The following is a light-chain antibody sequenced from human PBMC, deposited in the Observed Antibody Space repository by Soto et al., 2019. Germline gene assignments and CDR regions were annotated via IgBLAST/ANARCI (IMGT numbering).Light chain of an antibody. CDR3: QQRSNWPIIT. Sequence: EIVLTQSPATLYLSPGERATLSCRASQSVSSYLAWYQQKPGQAPRLLISDTSNRATGIPARFSGSGSGTDFTLTISSLEPEDFAVYYCQQRSNWPIITFGQGTRLEIK. V-gene: IGKV3-11*01. CDR1: QSVSSY. J-gene: IGKJ5*01. CDR2: DTS.